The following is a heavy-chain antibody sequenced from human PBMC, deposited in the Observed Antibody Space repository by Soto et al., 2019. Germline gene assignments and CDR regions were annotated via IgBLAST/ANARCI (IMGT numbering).Heavy chain of an antibody. J-gene: IGHJ6*02. CDR1: GYTFTGYY. CDR3: AREEVDIVATGRYYYYGMDV. D-gene: IGHD5-12*01. V-gene: IGHV1-2*02. CDR2: INPNSGCT. Sequence: ASVKVSCKASGYTFTGYYMHWVRQAPGQGLEWMGGINPNSGCTNYAQKFQGRVTMTRDTSISTAYLELSRLRSDDTAVYYCAREEVDIVATGRYYYYGMDVWGQGTTVTV.